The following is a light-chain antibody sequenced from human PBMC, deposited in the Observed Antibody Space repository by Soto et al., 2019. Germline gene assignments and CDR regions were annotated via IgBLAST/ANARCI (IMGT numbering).Light chain of an antibody. CDR2: AAS. CDR1: RGIGNY. V-gene: IGKV1-27*01. J-gene: IGKJ4*01. Sequence: DIPVTQSPSSLSASVGDTVTITCRASRGIGNYLAWYQQKPGKVPNLLIYAASALQSGVSSRFSGSGSGTAFTLTISSLQPGDVATYYCQKYDDAPLSFGGGNKVEI. CDR3: QKYDDAPLS.